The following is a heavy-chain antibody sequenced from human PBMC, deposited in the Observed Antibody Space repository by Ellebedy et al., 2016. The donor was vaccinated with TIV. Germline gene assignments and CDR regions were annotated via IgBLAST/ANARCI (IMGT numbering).Heavy chain of an antibody. CDR3: ASRPPPDWGPLDY. V-gene: IGHV3-48*02. CDR2: ISSSSTTM. Sequence: GESLKISCAASGITFSNYNMYWVRQAPGKGLECISYISSSSTTMYYADSVKGRFTISRDNAENSLYLQMNSLRDEDTAVYYCASRPPPDWGPLDYWGQGTLVTVSS. D-gene: IGHD7-27*01. CDR1: GITFSNYN. J-gene: IGHJ4*02.